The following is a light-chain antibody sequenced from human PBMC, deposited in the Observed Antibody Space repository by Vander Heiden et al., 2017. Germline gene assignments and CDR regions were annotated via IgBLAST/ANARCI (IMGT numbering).Light chain of an antibody. CDR3: SSYTSSSTPDV. V-gene: IGLV2-14*01. CDR2: EVS. J-gene: IGLJ1*01. Sequence: QSALTQPASVSGSPGQSITISCTGTSSDGGGYNYVSWYQQHPGKAPKLMIYEVSNRPSGVSNRFSGSKSGNTASLTISGLQAEDEADYYCSSYTSSSTPDVFGTGTKVTVL. CDR1: SSDGGGYNY.